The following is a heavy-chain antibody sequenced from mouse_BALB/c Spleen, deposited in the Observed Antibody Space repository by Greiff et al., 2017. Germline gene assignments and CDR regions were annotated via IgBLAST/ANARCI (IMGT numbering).Heavy chain of an antibody. J-gene: IGHJ2*01. CDR1: GYTFTSYW. V-gene: IGHV1-59*01. Sequence: VQLQQPGAELVKPGASVKMSCKASGYTFTSYWMHWVKQRPGQGLEWIGVIDPSDSYTSYNQKFKGKATLTVDTSSSTAYMQLSSLTSEDSAVYFCARHPLDYWGQGTTLTVSS. CDR2: IDPSDSYT. CDR3: ARHPLDY.